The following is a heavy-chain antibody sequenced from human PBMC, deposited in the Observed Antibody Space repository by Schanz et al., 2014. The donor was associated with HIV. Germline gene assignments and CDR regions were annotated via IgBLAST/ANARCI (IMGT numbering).Heavy chain of an antibody. D-gene: IGHD3-3*02. J-gene: IGHJ6*02. CDR3: AKSPIFGDVIFYGMDV. V-gene: IGHV1-69*06. Sequence: QVQLVQSGAEVKKPGSSVKVSCKASGGTFSSYAISWVRQAPGQGLEWMGGIIPSFDTTNYAQTFQGRVTITADKSTSTAYMELSSLRSDDTAVYYCAKSPIFGDVIFYGMDVWGQGTTVTVSS. CDR2: IIPSFDTT. CDR1: GGTFSSYA.